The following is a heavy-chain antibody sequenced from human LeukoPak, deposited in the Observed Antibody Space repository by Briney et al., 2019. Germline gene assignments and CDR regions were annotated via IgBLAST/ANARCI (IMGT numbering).Heavy chain of an antibody. V-gene: IGHV4-4*07. D-gene: IGHD3-3*01. CDR1: GGSISSYY. J-gene: IGHJ4*02. CDR2: IYTSGST. Sequence: PSETLSLTCTVSGGSISSYYWSWIRQPAGKGLEWIGRIYTSGSTNYNPSLKSRVTMSVDTSKNQFSLKLSSVTAADTAVYYCARARITIFGVVIKWKAFGYWGQGTLVTVSS. CDR3: ARARITIFGVVIKWKAFGY.